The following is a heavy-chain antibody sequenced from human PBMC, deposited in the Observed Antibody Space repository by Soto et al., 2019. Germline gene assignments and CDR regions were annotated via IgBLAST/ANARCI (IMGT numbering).Heavy chain of an antibody. CDR3: MTRGFWSAQVFGHV. V-gene: IGHV3-15*05. Sequence: PGGSLRLSCAASGFDLGNAWMHWVRRAPEKGLEWVGRIKTKADGGTAEYAVAVKGRFAISRDDAKSTLFLQMSSLKIEDTAVYYCMTRGFWSAQVFGHVWGKGTTVTVSS. CDR2: IKTKADGGTA. J-gene: IGHJ6*04. CDR1: GFDLGNAW. D-gene: IGHD3-3*01.